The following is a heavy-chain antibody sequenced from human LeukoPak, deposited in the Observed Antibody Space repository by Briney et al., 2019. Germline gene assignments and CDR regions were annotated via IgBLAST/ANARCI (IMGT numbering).Heavy chain of an antibody. CDR1: GFTFSSYA. D-gene: IGHD3-22*01. J-gene: IGHJ4*02. Sequence: GGSLRLSCAASGFTFSSYAMSWVRQAPGKGLEWVSAISGSGGSTYYADSVEGRFTISRDNSNNTLHLQLNSLRAEDTAVYYCARGFRSNNYYFIDFWGQGTLVTVSS. V-gene: IGHV3-23*01. CDR2: ISGSGGST. CDR3: ARGFRSNNYYFIDF.